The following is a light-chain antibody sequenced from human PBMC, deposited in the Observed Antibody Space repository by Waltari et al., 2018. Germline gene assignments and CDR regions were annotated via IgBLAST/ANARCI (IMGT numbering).Light chain of an antibody. CDR2: AAS. CDR1: QSIGIS. J-gene: IGKJ2*01. CDR3: EQSYGTPQT. Sequence: DIQMTQSPSSLSASVGDRVTITCRASQSIGISFNWYQQKPGKAPKVLSYAASSLPSGVPARFSGSGSGTEFTLTITCLQPEDFATYFCEQSYGTPQTFGQGTKLDIK. V-gene: IGKV1-39*01.